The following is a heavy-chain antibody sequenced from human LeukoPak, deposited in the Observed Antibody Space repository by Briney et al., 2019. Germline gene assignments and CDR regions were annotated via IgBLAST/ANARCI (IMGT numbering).Heavy chain of an antibody. V-gene: IGHV4-59*01. CDR1: GGSISSYY. CDR2: IYYSGST. CDR3: ARSYSYGPDIDY. Sequence: KASETLSLTCTVSGGSISSYYWSWIRQPPGKGLEWIGYIYYSGSTNYNPSLKSRVTISVDTSKNQFSLKLSSVTAADTAVYYCARSYSYGPDIDYWGQGTLVTVSS. J-gene: IGHJ4*02. D-gene: IGHD5-18*01.